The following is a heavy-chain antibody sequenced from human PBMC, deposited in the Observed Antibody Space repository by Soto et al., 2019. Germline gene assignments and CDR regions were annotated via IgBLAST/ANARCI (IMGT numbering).Heavy chain of an antibody. CDR3: ARATQSYYDTSGYYSYVH. CDR2: ISYDGSNK. CDR1: GFTFSSYA. D-gene: IGHD3-22*01. J-gene: IGHJ4*02. Sequence: PGGSLRLSCAASGFTFSSYAMHWVRQAPGKGLEWVAVISYDGSNKYYADSVKGRFTISRDNSKNTLYLQMNNLRAEDTAFYFCARATQSYYDTSGYYSYVHWGQGAQVTVSS. V-gene: IGHV3-30-3*01.